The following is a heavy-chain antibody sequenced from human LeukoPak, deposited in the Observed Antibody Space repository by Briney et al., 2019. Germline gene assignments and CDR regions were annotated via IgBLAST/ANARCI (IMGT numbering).Heavy chain of an antibody. D-gene: IGHD2-21*02. CDR1: GYTFTSYG. CDR2: ISAYNGNT. J-gene: IGHJ4*02. Sequence: ASVKVSCKPSGYTFTSYGISWVRQAPGQGLEWMGWISAYNGNTNYAQKLQGRVTMTTDTSTSTTYMELRSLRSDDTAVYYCARVSTYCGGDCYSILVDYWGQGTLVTVSS. V-gene: IGHV1-18*01. CDR3: ARVSTYCGGDCYSILVDY.